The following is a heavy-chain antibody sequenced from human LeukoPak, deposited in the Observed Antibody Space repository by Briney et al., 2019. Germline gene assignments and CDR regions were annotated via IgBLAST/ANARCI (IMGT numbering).Heavy chain of an antibody. CDR3: ARDRDYYDSSGYNGAGWFDP. CDR2: IYTSGST. Sequence: SETLSLTCTVSGGSISSGSYYWSWIRQPAGEGLEWIGRIYTSGSTNYNPSLKSRVTISVDTSKNQFSLKLSSVTAADTAVYYCARDRDYYDSSGYNGAGWFDPWGQGTLVTVSS. J-gene: IGHJ5*02. V-gene: IGHV4-61*02. D-gene: IGHD3-22*01. CDR1: GGSISSGSYY.